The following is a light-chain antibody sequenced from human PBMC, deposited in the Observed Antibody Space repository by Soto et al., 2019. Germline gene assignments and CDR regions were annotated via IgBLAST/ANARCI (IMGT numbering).Light chain of an antibody. Sequence: DIQMTQSPSSLSASVGDRVTITCRARQDISNFLAWYQQIPGKAPKLLISATSTLQSGVPSRFSGSGSGTDFTLTVGGLQPEDAATYYCQQTKSFPLTFGGGTKVDIK. CDR1: QDISNF. CDR3: QQTKSFPLT. V-gene: IGKV1-12*01. J-gene: IGKJ4*01. CDR2: ATS.